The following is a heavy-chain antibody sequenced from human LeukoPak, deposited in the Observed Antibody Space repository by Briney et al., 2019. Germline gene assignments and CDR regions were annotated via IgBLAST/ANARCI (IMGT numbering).Heavy chain of an antibody. CDR1: GFTFTSYS. J-gene: IGHJ4*01. D-gene: IGHD3-9*01. Sequence: GGSLRLSCAASGFTFTSYSMSWVRHGPGKGLELVSPISGSGAKTYYADSVKGQFTVSRDDPKNTLYLQMNTLRVEDTAVYYCAKWGDYDILTGYYDSDYWGHGTLVTVSS. CDR2: ISGSGAKT. CDR3: AKWGDYDILTGYYDSDY. V-gene: IGHV3-23*01.